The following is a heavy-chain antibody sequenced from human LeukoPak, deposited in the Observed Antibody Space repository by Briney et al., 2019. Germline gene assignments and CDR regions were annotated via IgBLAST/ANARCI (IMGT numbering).Heavy chain of an antibody. CDR3: AREGYSPY. J-gene: IGHJ4*02. Sequence: GGSLRLSCAASGFTFSSYEMNWVRRAPGKGLEWVSYISSSGNTIYYADSVKGRFTISRDNAKNSLYLQMNSLRAEDTSVYYCAREGYSPYWGQGILVTVSS. CDR1: GFTFSSYE. D-gene: IGHD6-13*01. CDR2: ISSSGNTI. V-gene: IGHV3-48*03.